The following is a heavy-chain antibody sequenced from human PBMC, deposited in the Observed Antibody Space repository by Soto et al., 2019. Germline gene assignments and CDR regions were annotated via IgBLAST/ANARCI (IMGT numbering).Heavy chain of an antibody. V-gene: IGHV5-51*01. CDR1: GYSFTRYW. J-gene: IGHJ6*02. D-gene: IGHD4-17*01. Sequence: PGESLKISCKGSGYSFTRYWIGWVRQMPGKGLEWMGIIYPGDSDTRYSPSFQGQVTISADKSISTAYLQWSSLKASDTAMYYCARLRVTTYYYYGMDVWGQGTTVTVSS. CDR2: IYPGDSDT. CDR3: ARLRVTTYYYYGMDV.